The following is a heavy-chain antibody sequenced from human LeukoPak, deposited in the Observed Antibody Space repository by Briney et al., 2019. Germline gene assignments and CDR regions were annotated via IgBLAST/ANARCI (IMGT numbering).Heavy chain of an antibody. D-gene: IGHD1-14*01. CDR2: IIPIFGTA. V-gene: IGHV1-69*06. J-gene: IGHJ5*02. CDR3: ARTRPDARSRFDP. CDR1: GYLFTSYG. Sequence: SVQVSFQASGYLFTSYGISWVRQAPGQGLEWMGGIIPIFGTANYAQKFQGRVTITADKSTSTAYMELSSLRSEDTAVYYCARTRPDARSRFDPWGQGTLVTVSS.